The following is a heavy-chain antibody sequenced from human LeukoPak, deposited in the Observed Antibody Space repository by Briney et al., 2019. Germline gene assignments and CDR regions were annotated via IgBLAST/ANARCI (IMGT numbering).Heavy chain of an antibody. CDR1: GFTFSSYG. J-gene: IGHJ4*02. CDR2: IRYDGSNK. V-gene: IGHV3-30*02. Sequence: PGGSLRLSCAASGFTFSSYGMHWVRQAPGKGLEWVAFIRYDGSNKYYADSVKGRFTISRDNSKNTLYLQMNSLRAEDTAVYYCAKGQDTAMVTEWYYFDYWGQGTLVTVSS. CDR3: AKGQDTAMVTEWYYFDY. D-gene: IGHD5-18*01.